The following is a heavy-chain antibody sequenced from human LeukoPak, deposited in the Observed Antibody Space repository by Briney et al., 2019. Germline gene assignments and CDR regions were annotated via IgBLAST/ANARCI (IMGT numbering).Heavy chain of an antibody. J-gene: IGHJ4*02. D-gene: IGHD3-16*01. CDR3: ARYRVITNDYFDS. Sequence: SETLSLTCTVSGGSIIGHWWSWIRQPPGKGLEWIGDIFYSGGSTNYNPSLKSRLTMSLDTSKNQFSLKLTSVTAADTAVYYCARYRVITNDYFDSWGQGTLVTVSS. CDR1: GGSIIGHW. V-gene: IGHV4-59*08. CDR2: IFYSGGST.